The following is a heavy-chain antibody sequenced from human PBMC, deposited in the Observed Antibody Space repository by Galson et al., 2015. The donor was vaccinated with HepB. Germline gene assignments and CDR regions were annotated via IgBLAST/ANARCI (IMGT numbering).Heavy chain of an antibody. V-gene: IGHV3-48*04. CDR3: ADGIDG. D-gene: IGHD5-24*01. CDR2: ISSDGSRT. CDR1: GFTFSRFP. Sequence: SLRLSCAASGFTFSRFPMNWARQAPGKGLEWVSYISSDGSRTHYADSVKGRFTISRDNVKDTLYLQMNSPRAEDTAVYYCADGIDGWGQGTTVTVSS. J-gene: IGHJ6*02.